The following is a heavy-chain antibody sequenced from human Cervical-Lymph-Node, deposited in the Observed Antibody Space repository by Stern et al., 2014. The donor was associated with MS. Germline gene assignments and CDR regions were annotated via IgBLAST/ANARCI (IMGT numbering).Heavy chain of an antibody. J-gene: IGHJ6*02. CDR3: ARTLRFCSGGVCFSPYSHAMDI. CDR2: INSKTGNA. V-gene: IGHV7-4-1*01. Sequence: QVQLVQSGSELKKPGASGTLSCKASGYTFIKYALSWVRQAPGQRLEWMGWINSKTGNATSAQAFTGRLVFSLDTSVNTTYLQILSLKPDDTAIYFCARTLRFCSGGVCFSPYSHAMDIWGQGTAVTVSS. CDR1: GYTFIKYA. D-gene: IGHD2-21*02.